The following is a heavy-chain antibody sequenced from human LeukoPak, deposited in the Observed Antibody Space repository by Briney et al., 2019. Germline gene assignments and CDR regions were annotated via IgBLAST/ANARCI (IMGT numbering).Heavy chain of an antibody. CDR2: INSDGSST. CDR3: ARPGYCSSTSCYYFVY. D-gene: IGHD2-2*01. V-gene: IGHV3-74*01. Sequence: GGSLRLSCAASGFTFSSYWMHWVRQAPGKGLVWVSRINSDGSSTSYADSVKGRFTISRDNAKNTLYLQMDSLRAEDTAAYYCARPGYCSSTSCYYFVYWGQGTLVTVSS. CDR1: GFTFSSYW. J-gene: IGHJ4*02.